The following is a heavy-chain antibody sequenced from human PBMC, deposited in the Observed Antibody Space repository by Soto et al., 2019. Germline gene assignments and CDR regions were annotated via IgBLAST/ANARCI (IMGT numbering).Heavy chain of an antibody. Sequence: QVQLQESGPGLVKPSQTLSLTCTVSGDSVNTADYYWTWIRQSPEKGLEWIVNIFYDGSAYPTPSLNSRVSASVDTSKNQFSLNLFSVTAADTAVYYCARRLRDAASHYYNWFAPWGQGTLVTVSS. CDR3: ARRLRDAASHYYNWFAP. CDR2: IFYDGSA. V-gene: IGHV4-30-4*01. J-gene: IGHJ5*02. D-gene: IGHD3-10*01. CDR1: GDSVNTADYY.